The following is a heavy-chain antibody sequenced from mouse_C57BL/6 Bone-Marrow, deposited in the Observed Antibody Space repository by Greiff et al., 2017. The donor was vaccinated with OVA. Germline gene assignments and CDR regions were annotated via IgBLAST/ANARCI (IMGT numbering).Heavy chain of an antibody. J-gene: IGHJ1*03. CDR3: SEDSAVYYCALGAIGLPRYFDV. CDR1: YTFSRRVH. CDR2: GQGLEWIG. Sequence: QVHVKQSGPELARPWASVKISCQAFYTFSRRVHFAIRDTNYWMQWVKQRPGQGLEWIGAIYPGNGDTSYNQKFKGKATLTADTSSSTAYMQLSSLTSEDSAVYYCALGAIGLPRYFDVWGTGTTVTVSS. V-gene: IGHV1-87*01. D-gene: IGHD2-14*01.